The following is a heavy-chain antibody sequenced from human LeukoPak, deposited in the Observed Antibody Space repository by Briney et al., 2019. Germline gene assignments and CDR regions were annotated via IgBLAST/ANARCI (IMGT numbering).Heavy chain of an antibody. CDR3: ARDISSSWAVYDY. Sequence: GGSLRLSCAASGFTFSSYWMHWVRQAPGKGLVWVSRINSDGSSTSYADSVKGRFTISRDNAKNSLYLQMNSLRAEDTAVYYCARDISSSWAVYDYWGQGTLVTVSS. V-gene: IGHV3-74*01. D-gene: IGHD6-13*01. CDR2: INSDGSST. J-gene: IGHJ4*02. CDR1: GFTFSSYW.